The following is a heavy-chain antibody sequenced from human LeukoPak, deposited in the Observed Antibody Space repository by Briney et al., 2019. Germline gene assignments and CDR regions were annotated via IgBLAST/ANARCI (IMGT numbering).Heavy chain of an antibody. J-gene: IGHJ6*03. CDR3: ARGITYYYDSSGYVVGSYYYYYYMDV. V-gene: IGHV4-34*01. CDR1: GGSFSGYY. D-gene: IGHD3-22*01. Sequence: SETLSLTCAVYGGSFSGYYWSWIRQPPGKGLEWIGEINHSGSTNYNPSLKSRVTISVDTSKNQFSLKLSSVTAADTAVYYRARGITYYYDSSGYVVGSYYYYYYMDVWGKGTTVTVSS. CDR2: INHSGST.